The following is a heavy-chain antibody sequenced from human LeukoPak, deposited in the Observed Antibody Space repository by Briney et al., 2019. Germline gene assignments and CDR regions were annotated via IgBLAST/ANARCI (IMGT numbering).Heavy chain of an antibody. CDR3: FGGDCYYYYMDV. CDR1: GGSISSSSYY. J-gene: IGHJ6*03. V-gene: IGHV4-39*07. Sequence: SETLSLTCTVSGGSISSSSYYWGWIRQPPGKGLEWIGSIYYSGSTYYNPSLKSRVTISVDTSKNQFSLKLSSVTAADTAVYYSFGGDCYYYYMDVWGKGTTVTVSS. CDR2: IYYSGST. D-gene: IGHD3-10*01.